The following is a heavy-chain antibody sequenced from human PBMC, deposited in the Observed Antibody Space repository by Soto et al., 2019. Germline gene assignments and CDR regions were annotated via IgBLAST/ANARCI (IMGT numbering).Heavy chain of an antibody. Sequence: NPSETLSLTCAVYGRSFSGYYWSWIRQPPGKGLEWIGEINHSGSTNYNPSLKSRVTISVDTSKNQFSLKLSSVTAADTAVYYCASFQGRVVTAIYWGQGTLVTVSS. J-gene: IGHJ4*02. CDR3: ASFQGRVVTAIY. CDR1: GRSFSGYY. D-gene: IGHD2-21*02. V-gene: IGHV4-34*01. CDR2: INHSGST.